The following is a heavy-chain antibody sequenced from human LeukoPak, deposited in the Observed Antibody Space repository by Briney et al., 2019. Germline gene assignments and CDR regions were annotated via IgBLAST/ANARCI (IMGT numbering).Heavy chain of an antibody. CDR1: GYTFTSYY. J-gene: IGHJ6*03. CDR2: INPSGGST. Sequence: GASVKVSCKASGYTFTSYYMHWVRQAPGQGLEWMGIINPSGGSTSYAQKLQGRVTMTRDTSTSTVYMELSSLRSEDTAVYYCARVGYCSSTSCYRPLNYYYYMDVWDKGTTVTVSS. CDR3: ARVGYCSSTSCYRPLNYYYYMDV. V-gene: IGHV1-46*01. D-gene: IGHD2-2*01.